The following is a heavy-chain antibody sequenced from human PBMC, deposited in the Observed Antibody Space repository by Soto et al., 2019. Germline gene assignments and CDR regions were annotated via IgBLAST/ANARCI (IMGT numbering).Heavy chain of an antibody. D-gene: IGHD5-18*01. CDR2: IIPILGIA. CDR3: ARGDGYSYGLDY. Sequence: QVQLVQSGAEVKKPGSSVKVSCKASGGTFSSYTISWVRQAPGQGLEWMGRIIPILGIANYAQKFQGRVTITADKSTSTAYVELSSLRSEDTAVYYCARGDGYSYGLDYWGQGTLVTVSS. V-gene: IGHV1-69*02. CDR1: GGTFSSYT. J-gene: IGHJ4*02.